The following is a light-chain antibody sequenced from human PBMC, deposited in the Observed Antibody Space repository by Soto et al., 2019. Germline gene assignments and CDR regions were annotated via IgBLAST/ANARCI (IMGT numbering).Light chain of an antibody. J-gene: IGLJ3*02. Sequence: QLVLAQSPSASASLGASVNLTCTLNSGHSTYAIAWHQQHPGRGPRYLMKVDSDGSHNKGDGIPDRFSGSSSGAERYLTISSLQSEDEADYYCQTWGAGIRVFGGGTKLTVL. CDR3: QTWGAGIRV. V-gene: IGLV4-69*02. CDR1: SGHSTYA. CDR2: VDSDGSH.